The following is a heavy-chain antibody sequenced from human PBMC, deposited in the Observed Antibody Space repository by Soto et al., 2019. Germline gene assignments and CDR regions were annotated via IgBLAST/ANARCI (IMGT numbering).Heavy chain of an antibody. D-gene: IGHD4-17*01. V-gene: IGHV1-58*01. CDR3: AADRYGDYVFDY. J-gene: IGHJ4*02. CDR2: IVVGSGNT. Sequence: SVKVSCKASGFTFTSSAVQWVRQPRGQRLEWIGWIVVGSGNTNYAQKFQERVTIARDMSTSTAYMELSSLRSEDTAVYYCAADRYGDYVFDYWGQGTLVTVSS. CDR1: GFTFTSSA.